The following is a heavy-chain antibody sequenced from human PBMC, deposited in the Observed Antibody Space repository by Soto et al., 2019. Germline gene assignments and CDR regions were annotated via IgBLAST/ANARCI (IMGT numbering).Heavy chain of an antibody. CDR3: ARGVVVATPSNWFDP. CDR1: GFTFSSYS. V-gene: IGHV3-21*01. J-gene: IGHJ5*02. Sequence: GGSLRLSCAASGFTFSSYSMNWVRQAPGKGLEWVSSISSSSSYIYYADSVKGRFTISRDNAKNSLYLQMNSLRAEDTAVYYCARGVVVATPSNWFDPWGQGTLVTVSS. CDR2: ISSSSSYI. D-gene: IGHD5-12*01.